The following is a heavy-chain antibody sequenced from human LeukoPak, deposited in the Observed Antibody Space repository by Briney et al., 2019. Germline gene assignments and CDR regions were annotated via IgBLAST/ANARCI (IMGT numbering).Heavy chain of an antibody. Sequence: GGSLRLSCAASGFAFSSSAMNWVRQAPGKGLEWVSSINNVASHIYYAHSVKGRFTISRDNAKNSLYLQMNSLSDEDTAVYYCARDPTQYLRYGHFDYWGQGTLVTVSS. CDR1: GFAFSSSA. CDR3: ARDPTQYLRYGHFDY. V-gene: IGHV3-21*01. D-gene: IGHD3-9*01. J-gene: IGHJ4*02. CDR2: INNVASHI.